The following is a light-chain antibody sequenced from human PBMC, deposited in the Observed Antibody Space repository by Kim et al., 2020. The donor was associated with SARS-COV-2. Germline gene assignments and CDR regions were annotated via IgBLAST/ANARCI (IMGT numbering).Light chain of an antibody. CDR3: QQYKNWPPWYT. Sequence: EIVMTQSPATLSVSPGERATLSCRASQSVSSNLAWYQQKPGQAPRLLIYGASTRPTGIPARFSGSGSGTEFTLTISSLQSEDCVVYYCQQYKNWPPWYTCGQGNKLEI. J-gene: IGKJ2*01. CDR1: QSVSSN. V-gene: IGKV3-15*01. CDR2: GAS.